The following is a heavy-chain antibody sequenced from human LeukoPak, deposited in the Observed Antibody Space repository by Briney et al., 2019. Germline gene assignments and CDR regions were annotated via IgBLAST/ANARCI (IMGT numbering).Heavy chain of an antibody. CDR3: VRDNLAAGTHDY. CDR1: VYTFSSYS. V-gene: IGHV1-69*10. Sequence: SSVKVSFKVSVYTFSSYSFSWVRQAPGQGLEWMGGIIPIGFANYAQKFHGKVIVSVDESTSTTYMELSSLTFDDTAVYYCVRDNLAAGTHDYWGQGTLVTVSS. D-gene: IGHD6-13*01. CDR2: IIPIGFA. J-gene: IGHJ4*02.